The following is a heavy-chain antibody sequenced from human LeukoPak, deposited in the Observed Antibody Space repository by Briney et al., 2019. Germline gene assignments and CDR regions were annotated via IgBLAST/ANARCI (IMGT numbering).Heavy chain of an antibody. V-gene: IGHV1-69*04. J-gene: IGHJ6*02. CDR1: GGTFSSYA. Sequence: SVKVSCKASGGTFSSYAISWVRQAPGQGLEWMGRIIPILGIANYAQKFQGRVTITADKSTSTGYMELSSLRSEDTAVYYCARDLGYSYGTYYYYYGMDVWGQGTTVTVSS. CDR2: IIPILGIA. D-gene: IGHD5-18*01. CDR3: ARDLGYSYGTYYYYYGMDV.